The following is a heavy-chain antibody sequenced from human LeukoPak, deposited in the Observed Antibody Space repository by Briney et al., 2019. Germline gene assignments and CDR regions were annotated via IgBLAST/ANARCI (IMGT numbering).Heavy chain of an antibody. CDR1: GGSISSSSYY. V-gene: IGHV4-39*01. Sequence: SETLSITCTVSGGSISSSSYYWGWIRQPPGKGLEWIGSIYYSGSTYYNPSLKSRVTISVDTSKNQFSLKLSSVTAADTAVYYCARPHVLQYYYYGMDVWGQGTTVTVSS. CDR2: IYYSGST. CDR3: ARPHVLQYYYYGMDV. J-gene: IGHJ6*02. D-gene: IGHD6-6*01.